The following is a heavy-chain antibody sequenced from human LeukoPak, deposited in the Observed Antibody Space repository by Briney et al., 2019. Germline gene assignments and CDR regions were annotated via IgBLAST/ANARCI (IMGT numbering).Heavy chain of an antibody. CDR3: ARDRGDYSDDPGYFDY. CDR1: GDSVSSDTGGYY. J-gene: IGHJ4*02. Sequence: PSQTLSLTCSVSGDSVSSDTGGYYWTWIRQRPGKGLEWIGNIHSSGSTSYNPSLRSRLSISRDRSKNQFSLKLTSVTAADTAFYYCARDRGDYSDDPGYFDYWGQGPLVTVSS. D-gene: IGHD4-11*01. CDR2: IHSSGST. V-gene: IGHV4-31*03.